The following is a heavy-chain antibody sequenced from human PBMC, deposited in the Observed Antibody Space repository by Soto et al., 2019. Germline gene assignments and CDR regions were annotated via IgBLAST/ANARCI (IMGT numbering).Heavy chain of an antibody. Sequence: ASVDVSFKASGYTFTIYYMHWVLQAPGQGLEWMGIINPSGGSTSYAQKFQGRVTMTRDTSTSTVYMELSSLRSEDTAVYYCARLGIADQKDEYWGQGTMVNVS. CDR2: INPSGGST. CDR3: ARLGIADQKDEY. V-gene: IGHV1-46*01. J-gene: IGHJ4*02. D-gene: IGHD6-13*01. CDR1: GYTFTIYY.